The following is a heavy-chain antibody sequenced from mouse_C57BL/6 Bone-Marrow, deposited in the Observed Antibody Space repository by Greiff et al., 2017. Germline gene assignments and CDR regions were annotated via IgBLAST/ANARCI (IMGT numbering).Heavy chain of an antibody. CDR1: GYTFTSYG. Sequence: VQLQQSGAELARPGASVKLSCKASGYTFTSYGISWVKQRTGQGLEWIGEIYPRSGNTYYNEKFKGKATLTADKSSSTAYMELRSLTSEDSAVYFCAILYDGYLVAYWGQGTLVTVSA. CDR2: IYPRSGNT. J-gene: IGHJ3*01. D-gene: IGHD2-3*01. CDR3: AILYDGYLVAY. V-gene: IGHV1-81*01.